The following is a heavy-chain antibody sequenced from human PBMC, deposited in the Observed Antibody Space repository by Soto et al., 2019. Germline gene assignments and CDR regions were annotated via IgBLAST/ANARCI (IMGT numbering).Heavy chain of an antibody. Sequence: QVQLVQSGAEVKKPGSSVKVSCKASGGTFSSYAISWVRQAPGQGLEWTGGIIPIFGTANYAQKFQGRVTITADESTSTAYMELSSLRSEDTAVYYCARDGAIFGVLKNWFDPWGQGTLVTVSS. V-gene: IGHV1-69*01. CDR3: ARDGAIFGVLKNWFDP. CDR1: GGTFSSYA. D-gene: IGHD3-3*01. CDR2: IIPIFGTA. J-gene: IGHJ5*02.